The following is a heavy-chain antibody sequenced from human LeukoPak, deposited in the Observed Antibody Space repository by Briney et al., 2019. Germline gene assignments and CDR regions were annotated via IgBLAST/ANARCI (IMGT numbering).Heavy chain of an antibody. CDR1: GFTFSSYA. Sequence: GGSLRLSCAASGFTFSSYAMSWVRQAPGKGLEWVSSITGSSASTYYADSVKGRFTISRDNSKNTLYLQMNSLRAEDTAVYYCAKELTRPNRPVAGLNYWGQGTLVTVSS. D-gene: IGHD6-19*01. CDR2: ITGSSAST. J-gene: IGHJ4*02. V-gene: IGHV3-23*01. CDR3: AKELTRPNRPVAGLNY.